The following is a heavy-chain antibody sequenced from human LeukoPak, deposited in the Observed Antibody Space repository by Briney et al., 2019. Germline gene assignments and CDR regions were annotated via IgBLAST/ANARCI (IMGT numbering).Heavy chain of an antibody. J-gene: IGHJ4*02. CDR2: LSPNSGDT. CDR1: GYTFTGYY. Sequence: ASVNVSCKASGYTFTGYYLHWVRQAPGQELEWMGWLSPNSGDTKFAQKFQGRVTMTRDTFISSAYMELSSLTSDDTAVYYCARATDISSWYLAYWGQGSLVTVSS. D-gene: IGHD6-13*01. CDR3: ARATDISSWYLAY. V-gene: IGHV1-2*02.